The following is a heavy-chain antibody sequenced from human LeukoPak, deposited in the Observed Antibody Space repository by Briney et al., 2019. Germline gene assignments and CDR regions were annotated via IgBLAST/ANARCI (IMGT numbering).Heavy chain of an antibody. J-gene: IGHJ6*02. CDR2: ISSSSSFR. CDR3: VRSVPHYGDYSAANYYYYGMDV. Sequence: GGSLRLSCAGSGFTFSSHSINWVRQAPGKGLEWVSSISSSSSFRYYADSVRGRFTISRDNAKNSVYLQMNSLRAEDTAVYYCVRSVPHYGDYSAANYYYYGMDVWGQGTTVTVSS. V-gene: IGHV3-21*01. CDR1: GFTFSSHS. D-gene: IGHD4-17*01.